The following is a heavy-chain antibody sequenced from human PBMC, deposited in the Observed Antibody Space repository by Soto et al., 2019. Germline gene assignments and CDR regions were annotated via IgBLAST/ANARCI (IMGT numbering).Heavy chain of an antibody. CDR1: GFTFSSYW. CDR3: ARAVSYSSGWFGAFDI. V-gene: IGHV3-7*05. CDR2: IKQDGSEK. Sequence: GGSLRLSCAASGFTFSSYWMSWVRQAPGKGLEWVANIKQDGSEKYYVDSVKGRFTISRDNAKNSLYLQMNSLRAEDTAVYYCARAVSYSSGWFGAFDIWGQGTMVTVSS. J-gene: IGHJ3*02. D-gene: IGHD6-19*01.